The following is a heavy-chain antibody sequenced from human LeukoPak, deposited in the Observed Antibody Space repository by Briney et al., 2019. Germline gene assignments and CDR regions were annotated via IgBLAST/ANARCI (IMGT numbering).Heavy chain of an antibody. CDR3: ARTSPTYYYGSGSYQIDY. J-gene: IGHJ4*02. CDR1: GGSFSGYY. D-gene: IGHD3-10*01. Sequence: SETLSLTCAVYGGSFSGYYWSWIRQPPGKGPEWIGEINHSGSTNYNPSLKSRVTISVDTSKNQFSLKLSSVTAADTAVYYCARTSPTYYYGSGSYQIDYWGQGTLVTVSS. V-gene: IGHV4-34*01. CDR2: INHSGST.